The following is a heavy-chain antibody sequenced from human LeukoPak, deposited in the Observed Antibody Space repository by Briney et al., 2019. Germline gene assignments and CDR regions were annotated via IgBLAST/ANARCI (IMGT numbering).Heavy chain of an antibody. CDR3: ARVYSSSWCPTCYYCMDV. CDR1: GYSFTSYY. J-gene: IGHJ6*03. CDR2: IYTCDSGT. V-gene: IGHV5-51*01. D-gene: IGHD6-13*01. Sequence: GESLKISCNASGYSFTSYYSGWVRQMPGKGLEWMGIIYTCDSGTRYSPSFQGQVTISADKSISTASLQWRSLKASDTAMYYCARVYSSSWCPTCYYCMDVWGKGTTVTVSS.